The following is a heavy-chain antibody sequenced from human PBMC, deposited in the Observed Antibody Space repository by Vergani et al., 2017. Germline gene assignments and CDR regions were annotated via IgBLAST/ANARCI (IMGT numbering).Heavy chain of an antibody. D-gene: IGHD3-9*01. CDR2: IIPIFGTA. J-gene: IGHJ6*02. Sequence: QVQLVQSGAEVKKPGSSVKVSCKASGGTFSSYAISWVRQAPGQGLEWMGGIIPIFGTANYAHTFQGRVTITADASTSTAYMELSSLRSEATAVYYCATPREYYDILTGYKHYYYGMDVGGQGTTVTVSS. CDR1: GGTFSSYA. CDR3: ATPREYYDILTGYKHYYYGMDV. V-gene: IGHV1-69*01.